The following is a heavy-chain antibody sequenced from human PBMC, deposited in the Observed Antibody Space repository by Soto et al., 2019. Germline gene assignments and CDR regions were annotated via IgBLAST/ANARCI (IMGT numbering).Heavy chain of an antibody. CDR2: ISGSGGST. J-gene: IGHJ4*02. Sequence: EVQLLESGGGLVQPGGSLRLSCAASGFTFSSYAMRWVRQAPGKGLEWVSAISGSGGSTYYADSVKGRFTISRDNSKNTLYQQMISLRGEDTAVYYFGRRGPGTYFDYWGQGTLVTVSS. V-gene: IGHV3-23*01. CDR3: GRRGPGTYFDY. CDR1: GFTFSSYA. D-gene: IGHD6-13*01.